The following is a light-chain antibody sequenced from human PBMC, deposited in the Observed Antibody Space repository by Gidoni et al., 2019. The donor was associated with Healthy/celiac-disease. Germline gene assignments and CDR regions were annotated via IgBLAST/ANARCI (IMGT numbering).Light chain of an antibody. CDR1: SSDVGGYNY. CDR2: EVS. J-gene: IGLJ2*01. Sequence: QFALTQPASVSGSPGQSITISCTGTSSDVGGYNYVSWYQQHPGKAPKLMIYEVSSRPSGVSNRFSGSKSGNTASLTISGLQAEDEADYYCSSYTSSSTLGVFGRGTKLTVL. CDR3: SSYTSSSTLGV. V-gene: IGLV2-14*01.